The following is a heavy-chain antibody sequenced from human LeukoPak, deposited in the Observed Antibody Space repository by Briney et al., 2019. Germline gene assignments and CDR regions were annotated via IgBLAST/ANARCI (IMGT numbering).Heavy chain of an antibody. Sequence: GESLKISCKGSGYSFTSYWIGWVRQMPGRGLEWMGIIYPGDSDTRYSPSFQGQVTISADKSISTAYLQWNSLKASDTAMYYCARGVTIVLSPYYLDYWGQGTLVTVS. J-gene: IGHJ4*02. D-gene: IGHD4-11*01. CDR3: ARGVTIVLSPYYLDY. CDR1: GYSFTSYW. V-gene: IGHV5-51*01. CDR2: IYPGDSDT.